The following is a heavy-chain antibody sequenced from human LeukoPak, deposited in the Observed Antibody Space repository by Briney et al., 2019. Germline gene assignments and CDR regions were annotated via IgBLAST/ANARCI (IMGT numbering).Heavy chain of an antibody. Sequence: SETLSLTCAVYGGSFSGYYWSWIRQPPGKGLEWIGEINHSGSTNYNPSLKSRVTISVDTSKNQFSLKLSSVTAADTAVYYCARGPRRDPSGYCSSTSCYRWFDPWGQGTLVTVSS. CDR1: GGSFSGYY. D-gene: IGHD2-2*02. CDR3: ARGPRRDPSGYCSSTSCYRWFDP. CDR2: INHSGST. V-gene: IGHV4-34*01. J-gene: IGHJ5*02.